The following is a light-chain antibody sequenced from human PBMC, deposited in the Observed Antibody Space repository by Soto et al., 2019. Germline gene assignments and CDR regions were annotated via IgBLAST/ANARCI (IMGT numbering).Light chain of an antibody. J-gene: IGKJ2*01. CDR1: QSVRSNY. CDR3: QQYGSSSMYT. CDR2: GAS. V-gene: IGKV3-20*01. Sequence: EIVLTQSPGTLSLSPGERATLSCRASQSVRSNYLAWFQQKPGQAPRLLIYGASSRATGIPDRFSGSGSGTDFTLTISRLEPEDFAIYYCQQYGSSSMYTFGQGTKLQIK.